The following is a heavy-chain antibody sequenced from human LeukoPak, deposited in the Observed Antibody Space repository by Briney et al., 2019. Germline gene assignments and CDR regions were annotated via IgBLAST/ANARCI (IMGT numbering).Heavy chain of an antibody. D-gene: IGHD5-18*01. CDR3: ARVAFSYGAPNLGYYYFYGLDV. J-gene: IGHJ6*02. V-gene: IGHV3-23*01. CDR1: GFTFNTFA. Sequence: LSGGSLRLSCAAAGFTFNTFAMTWVRQAPGKGLEWVSHITNGGDTTYSADSVKGRFTISRDNSKNTLFLQMNSLRAEDAAEYYCARVAFSYGAPNLGYYYFYGLDVWGQGTTVTVSS. CDR2: ITNGGDTT.